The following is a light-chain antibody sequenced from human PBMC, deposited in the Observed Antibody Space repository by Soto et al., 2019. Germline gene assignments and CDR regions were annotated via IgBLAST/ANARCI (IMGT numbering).Light chain of an antibody. J-gene: IGKJ1*01. CDR2: DAS. CDR3: QQRDIWPWT. Sequence: EIVLTQSPATLSLSPGARATLSCWASQSVNRYLVWYQQKPGQAPRLLMYDASKRATGIPARVRGSGSGTDFTLTISSLEPEEGAVDDGQQRDIWPWTFGQGTKVDIK. V-gene: IGKV3-11*01. CDR1: QSVNRY.